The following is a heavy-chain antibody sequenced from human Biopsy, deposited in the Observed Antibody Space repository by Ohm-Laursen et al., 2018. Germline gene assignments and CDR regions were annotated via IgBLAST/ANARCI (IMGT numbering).Heavy chain of an antibody. V-gene: IGHV1-69*06. Sequence: GSSVKVSCKAPGGTFSRYGINWVRQAPGQGLEWLGGNIPILGTGNYAQKFQGRVTVAADISTSTATMELRSLRSDDTAVYYCATKLTGYFHHWGQGTLVTVSS. D-gene: IGHD3-9*01. CDR3: ATKLTGYFHH. J-gene: IGHJ1*01. CDR2: NIPILGTG. CDR1: GGTFSRYG.